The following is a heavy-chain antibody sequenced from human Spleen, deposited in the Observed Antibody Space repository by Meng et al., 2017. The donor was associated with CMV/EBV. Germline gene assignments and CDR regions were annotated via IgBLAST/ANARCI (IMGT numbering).Heavy chain of an antibody. J-gene: IGHJ3*01. D-gene: IGHD2-15*01. Sequence: GGSLRLSCVASGFTFSNFAMSWVRQAPGKGLEWVSGVSGSGRITHYADSMKGRFTISRDNSENTLYLQLDSLRAEDTALYYCAKDRVEGLRDLWGQGTMVTVSS. V-gene: IGHV3-23*01. CDR2: VSGSGRIT. CDR3: AKDRVEGLRDL. CDR1: GFTFSNFA.